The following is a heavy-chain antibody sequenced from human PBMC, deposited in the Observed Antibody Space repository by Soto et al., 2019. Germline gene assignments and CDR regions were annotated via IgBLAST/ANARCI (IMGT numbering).Heavy chain of an antibody. CDR1: GFTLSSYG. Sequence: PGGYLRLSCAAPGFTLSSYGMHWVRQAPGKGLEWVAVIWYDGSNKYYADSVKGRFTISRDNSKNTLYLQMNSLRAEDTAVYYFARPEGAGPDAFEISAQGTMVTGS. V-gene: IGHV3-33*01. CDR2: IWYDGSNK. J-gene: IGHJ3*02. D-gene: IGHD1-26*01. CDR3: ARPEGAGPDAFEI.